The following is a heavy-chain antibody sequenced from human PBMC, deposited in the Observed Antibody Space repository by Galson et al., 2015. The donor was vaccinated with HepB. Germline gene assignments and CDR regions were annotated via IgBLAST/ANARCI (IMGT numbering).Heavy chain of an antibody. CDR2: IYSSGST. CDR1: GGSISSGGYY. D-gene: IGHD3-10*01. J-gene: IGHJ6*03. V-gene: IGHV4-61*02. CDR3: ARSRGWSYYYYYMDV. Sequence: TLSLTCTVSGGSISSGGYYWSWIRQPAGKGLEWIGRIYSSGSTNYNPSLQSRVTMSVDTSKSQFSLKLSSVTAADTAVYYCARSRGWSYYYYYMDVWGKGTTVTVSS.